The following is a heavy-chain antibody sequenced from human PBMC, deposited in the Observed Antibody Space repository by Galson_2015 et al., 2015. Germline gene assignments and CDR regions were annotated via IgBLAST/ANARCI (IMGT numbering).Heavy chain of an antibody. CDR3: AREIAGTNYCDY. Sequence: CAISGDSVSSYIAAWNWIRQSPSRGLEWLGRTYYRSKWYNDYAVSVKGRITVNPDTSKNQVSLQVNSVTPEDTAVYYCAREIAGTNYCDYWGQGTLVTVSS. V-gene: IGHV6-1*01. CDR1: GDSVSSYIAA. CDR2: TYYRSKWYN. J-gene: IGHJ4*02. D-gene: IGHD2-21*01.